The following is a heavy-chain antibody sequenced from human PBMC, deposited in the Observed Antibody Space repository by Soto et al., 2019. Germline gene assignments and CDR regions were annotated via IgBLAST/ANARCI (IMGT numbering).Heavy chain of an antibody. V-gene: IGHV4-34*01. D-gene: IGHD2-2*03. CDR2: INHSGST. J-gene: IGHJ5*01. CDR1: GGSFSGYY. Sequence: QVQLQQWGAGLLKPSETLSLTCAVYGGSFSGYYWSWIRQPPGKGLEWIGEINHSGSTNYNPSLNSRVPISVDTSKNQFSRTLSSVTAADTDVYYCARGRLAIVVVPAAIVYGDWFDSWGQGTLVTVSS. CDR3: ARGRLAIVVVPAAIVYGDWFDS.